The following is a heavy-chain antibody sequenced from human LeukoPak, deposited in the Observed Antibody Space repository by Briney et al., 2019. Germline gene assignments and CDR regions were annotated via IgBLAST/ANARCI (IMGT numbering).Heavy chain of an antibody. Sequence: ASVKVSCKASGYTFTSYDINWVRQAPGQGLEWMGRINPNSGGTNYAQKFQGRVTMTRDTSISTAYMELSRLRSDDTAVYYCASRGEGQYYYDSNEHWGQGTLVTVSS. CDR3: ASRGEGQYYYDSNEH. D-gene: IGHD3-22*01. J-gene: IGHJ1*01. CDR2: INPNSGGT. V-gene: IGHV1-2*06. CDR1: GYTFTSYD.